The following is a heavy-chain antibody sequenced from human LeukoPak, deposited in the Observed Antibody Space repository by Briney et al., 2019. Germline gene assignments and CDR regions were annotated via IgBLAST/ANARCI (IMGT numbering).Heavy chain of an antibody. CDR3: ARGYSYGDFDY. J-gene: IGHJ4*02. CDR2: INSDGSST. D-gene: IGHD5-18*01. Sequence: GGSLRLFCAASGFTFSSYWMHWVRQAPGKGLVWVSRINSDGSSTSYADSVKGRFTIPRENAKNTLYLQMNSLRAEDTAVYYCARGYSYGDFDYWGQGTLVTVSS. V-gene: IGHV3-74*01. CDR1: GFTFSSYW.